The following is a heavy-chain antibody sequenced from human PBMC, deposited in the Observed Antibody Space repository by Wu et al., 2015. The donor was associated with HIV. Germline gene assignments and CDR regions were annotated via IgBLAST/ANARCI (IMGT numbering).Heavy chain of an antibody. Sequence: QVQLVQSGAEVKKPGASVKVSCKASGYTFTSYGISWVRQAPGQGLEWMGWISAYNGNTNYAQKLQGRVTMTTDTSTSTAYMELRSLRSDDTAVYYCARDPPILYCSSTSCPTTSWFDPWGPGNPGHRLL. J-gene: IGHJ5*02. CDR1: GYTFTSYG. CDR3: ARDPPILYCSSTSCPTTSWFDP. D-gene: IGHD2-2*01. CDR2: ISAYNGNT. V-gene: IGHV1-18*01.